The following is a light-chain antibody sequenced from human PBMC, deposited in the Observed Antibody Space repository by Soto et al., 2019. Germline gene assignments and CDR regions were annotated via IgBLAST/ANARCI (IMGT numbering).Light chain of an antibody. CDR3: LQYNVYPLT. Sequence: DIQMTQSPSTLSASVGDRVTITCRASQNINRWLAWYQQRPGKAPNLLIHKASTLEAGVPSRFSGSASGTEYTHTLGSLQPDDFAAYFCLQYNVYPLTFGGGTKVAIK. CDR1: QNINRW. J-gene: IGKJ4*01. CDR2: KAS. V-gene: IGKV1-5*03.